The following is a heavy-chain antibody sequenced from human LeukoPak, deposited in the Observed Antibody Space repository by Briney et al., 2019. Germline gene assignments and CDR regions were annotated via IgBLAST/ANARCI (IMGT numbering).Heavy chain of an antibody. V-gene: IGHV1-69*05. Sequence: ASVKVSCKASGYTFTSYGISWVRQAPGQGLEWMGGMIPIFGTANYAQKFQGRVTITTDQSTSTAYMELSSLRSEDTAVYYCASTASYASLTIFGVVKSFDYWGQGTLVTVSS. CDR3: ASTASYASLTIFGVVKSFDY. CDR1: GYTFTSYG. CDR2: MIPIFGTA. J-gene: IGHJ4*02. D-gene: IGHD3-3*01.